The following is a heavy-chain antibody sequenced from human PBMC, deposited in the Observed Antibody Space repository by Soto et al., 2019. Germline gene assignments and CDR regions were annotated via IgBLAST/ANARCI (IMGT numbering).Heavy chain of an antibody. Sequence: SVKVCCKASGGTLSSCAMSWVRQAHGQGLEWMGGIIPIFGTANYAQKFQGRVTITADESTSTAYMELSSLRSEDTAVYYRARVGLRTNRRGYYFDYCGQGTRVTVSS. D-gene: IGHD3-16*01. V-gene: IGHV1-69*13. CDR3: ARVGLRTNRRGYYFDY. J-gene: IGHJ4*02. CDR1: GGTLSSCA. CDR2: IIPIFGTA.